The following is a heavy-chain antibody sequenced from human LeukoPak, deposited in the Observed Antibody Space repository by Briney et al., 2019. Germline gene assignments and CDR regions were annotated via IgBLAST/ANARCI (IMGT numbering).Heavy chain of an antibody. J-gene: IGHJ5*02. Sequence: QTGGSLRLSCAASGFTFSSYAMSWVRQAPGKGLGWVSAISGSGGSTYYADSVKGRFTISRDNSKNTLYLQMNSLRAEDTAVYYCARKDTIFGVVRTFDPWGQGTLVTVSS. CDR2: ISGSGGST. CDR3: ARKDTIFGVVRTFDP. CDR1: GFTFSSYA. D-gene: IGHD3-3*01. V-gene: IGHV3-23*01.